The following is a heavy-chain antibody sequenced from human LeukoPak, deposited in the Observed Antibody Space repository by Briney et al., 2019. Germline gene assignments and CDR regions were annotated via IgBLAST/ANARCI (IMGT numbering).Heavy chain of an antibody. CDR3: ARASGSYYYFDY. Sequence: SETLSLTCTDSGGSISSSSYYWGWIRQPPGKGLEWIGSIYYSGSTYYNPSLKSRVTISVDTSKNQFSLKLSSVTAADTAVYYCARASGSYYYFDYWGQGTLVTVSS. CDR2: IYYSGST. CDR1: GGSISSSSYY. V-gene: IGHV4-39*01. J-gene: IGHJ4*02. D-gene: IGHD1-26*01.